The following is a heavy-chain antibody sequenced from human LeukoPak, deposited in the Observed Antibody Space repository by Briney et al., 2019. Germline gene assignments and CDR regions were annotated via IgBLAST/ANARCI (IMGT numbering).Heavy chain of an antibody. V-gene: IGHV3-30-3*01. J-gene: IGHJ6*02. Sequence: LSLTCAVYGGSFSGYHWNWIRQSPGKGLEWVAVISYDGSNKYYADSVKGRFTISRDNSKNTLYLQMNSLRAEDTAVYYCARGHCSSTSCYLGGYYYYGMDVWGQGTTVTVSS. CDR2: ISYDGSNK. CDR3: ARGHCSSTSCYLGGYYYYGMDV. D-gene: IGHD2-2*01. CDR1: GGSFSGYH.